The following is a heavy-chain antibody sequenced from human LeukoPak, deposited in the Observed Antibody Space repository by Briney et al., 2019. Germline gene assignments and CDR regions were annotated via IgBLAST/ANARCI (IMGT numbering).Heavy chain of an antibody. V-gene: IGHV4-34*01. Sequence: SETLSLTCAVYGGSFSGYYWSWIRQPPGKGLEWIGEINHSGSTNYNPSLKSRVTISVDTSKNQFSLKLSSVTAADTAVYYCAARGDYDILTGYYNVTYYYYGMDVWGQGTTVTVSS. CDR1: GGSFSGYY. D-gene: IGHD3-9*01. CDR2: INHSGST. CDR3: AARGDYDILTGYYNVTYYYYGMDV. J-gene: IGHJ6*02.